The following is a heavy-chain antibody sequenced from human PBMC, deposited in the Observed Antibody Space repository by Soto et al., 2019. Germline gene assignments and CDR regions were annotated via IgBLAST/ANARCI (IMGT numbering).Heavy chain of an antibody. D-gene: IGHD2-15*01. CDR3: VRHVGSKTPGNCFDL. CDR2: MYYSGSP. Sequence: SETLSLTCTVSGGSISNRNSYWGWIRQPPGKGLELIGTMYYSGSPYYNPSLKSRLTISVDTSKNHFSLKLNSVTAADTAVYYCVRHVGSKTPGNCFDLWGQGTLVTVSS. V-gene: IGHV4-39*01. CDR1: GGSISNRNSY. J-gene: IGHJ5*02.